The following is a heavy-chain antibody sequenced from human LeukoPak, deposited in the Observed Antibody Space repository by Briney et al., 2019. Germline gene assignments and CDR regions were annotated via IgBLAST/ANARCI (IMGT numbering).Heavy chain of an antibody. V-gene: IGHV1-24*01. D-gene: IGHD6-13*01. CDR2: FDPEDGET. J-gene: IGHJ4*02. CDR1: GYTFTSYG. CDR3: ASRSPIAAAGSLDY. Sequence: GASVKVSCKASGYTFTSYGISWVRQAPGKGLEWMGGFDPEDGETIYAQKFQGRVTMTEDTSTDTAYMELSSLRSEDTAVYYCASRSPIAAAGSLDYWGQGTLVTVSS.